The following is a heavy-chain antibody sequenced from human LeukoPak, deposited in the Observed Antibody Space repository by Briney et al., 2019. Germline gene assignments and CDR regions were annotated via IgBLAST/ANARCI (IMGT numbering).Heavy chain of an antibody. V-gene: IGHV1-2*02. CDR3: ASDSFRLTPTRYYGMDV. CDR1: GYTFTGYY. CDR2: TKPNSGGT. J-gene: IGHJ6*01. Sequence: ASVKLSCKASGYTFTGYYMHWVRHAPGQGLEWIGGTKPNSGGTNYAQKLQGRVTMTRDTSLSTAYMQLSRLRADDTAVYYCASDSFRLTPTRYYGMDVWGEGPTVTVST.